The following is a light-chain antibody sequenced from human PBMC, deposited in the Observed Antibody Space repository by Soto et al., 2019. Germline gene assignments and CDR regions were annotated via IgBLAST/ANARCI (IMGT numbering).Light chain of an antibody. CDR3: QQSYTMPLT. Sequence: DIPMTQAPSSLSASIGDRVTLTCRAGQSISNFLNWYQQKPGKAPKLLIYDASSLQTGVPSRFSGGGSGTEFTLTISSLQREDFATYYCQQSYTMPLTFGGGTKVEIK. J-gene: IGKJ4*01. V-gene: IGKV1-39*01. CDR1: QSISNF. CDR2: DAS.